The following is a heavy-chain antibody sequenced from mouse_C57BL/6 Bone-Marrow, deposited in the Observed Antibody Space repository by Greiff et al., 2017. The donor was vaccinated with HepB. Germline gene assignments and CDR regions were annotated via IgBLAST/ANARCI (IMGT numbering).Heavy chain of an antibody. D-gene: IGHD1-1*01. Sequence: EVMLVESGGGLVQPGGSLKLSCAASGFTFSDYYMYWVRQTPEKRLEWVAYISNGGGSTYYPDTVKGRFTISRDNAKNTLYLQMSRLKSEDTAMYYCGGSSGFAYWGQGTLVTVSA. CDR1: GFTFSDYY. V-gene: IGHV5-12*01. CDR3: GGSSGFAY. J-gene: IGHJ3*01. CDR2: ISNGGGST.